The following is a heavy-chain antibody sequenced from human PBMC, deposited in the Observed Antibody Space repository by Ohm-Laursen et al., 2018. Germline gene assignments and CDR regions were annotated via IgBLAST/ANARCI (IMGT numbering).Heavy chain of an antibody. D-gene: IGHD6-19*01. CDR3: ARDGIEQWLYDY. CDR2: INPRGGST. CDR1: GYTFTSYD. V-gene: IGHV1-46*01. Sequence: AASVKVSCKASGYTFTSYDINWVRQAPGQGLEWMGIINPRGGSTSYAQKFQGRVTMTRDTSTSTAYMELSSLRSEDTAVYYCARDGIEQWLYDYWGQGTLVTVSS. J-gene: IGHJ4*02.